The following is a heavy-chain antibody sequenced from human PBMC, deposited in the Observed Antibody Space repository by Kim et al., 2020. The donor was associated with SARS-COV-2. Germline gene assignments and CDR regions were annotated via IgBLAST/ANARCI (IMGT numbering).Heavy chain of an antibody. D-gene: IGHD1-7*01. CDR1: GFTFSGSA. V-gene: IGHV3-73*01. CDR3: TRHGTQLPDYYYYYYGMDV. J-gene: IGHJ6*02. CDR2: IRSKANSYAT. Sequence: GGSLRLSCAASGFTFSGSAMHWVRQASGKGLEWVGRIRSKANSYATAYAASVKGRFTISRDDSKNTAYLQMNSLKTEDTAVYYCTRHGTQLPDYYYYYYGMDVWGQGTTVTVSS.